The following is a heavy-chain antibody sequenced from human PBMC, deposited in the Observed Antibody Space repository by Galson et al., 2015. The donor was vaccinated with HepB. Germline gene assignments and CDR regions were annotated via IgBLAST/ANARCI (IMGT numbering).Heavy chain of an antibody. CDR1: GGTFSSYA. CDR2: IIPILGIA. D-gene: IGHD1-26*01. V-gene: IGHV1-69*04. Sequence: SVKVSCKASGGTFSSYAISWVRQAPGQGLEWMGRIIPILGIANYAQKFQGRVTITADKSTSTAYMELSSLRSEDTAVYYCASVGQVGATTLFDYWGQGTLVTVSS. J-gene: IGHJ4*02. CDR3: ASVGQVGATTLFDY.